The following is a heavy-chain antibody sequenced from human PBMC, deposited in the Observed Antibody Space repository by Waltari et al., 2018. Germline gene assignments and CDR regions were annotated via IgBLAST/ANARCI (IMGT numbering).Heavy chain of an antibody. CDR1: GGSISSSSYY. Sequence: QLQLQESGPGLVKPSETLSLTCTVSGGSISSSSYYWGWIRQPPGKGLEWIGSIYYSGSTYYNPSLKSRVTISVDTSKNQFSLKLSSVTAADTAGYYCARDIVANSAFDIWGQGTMVTVSS. CDR2: IYYSGST. V-gene: IGHV4-39*07. D-gene: IGHD2-15*01. CDR3: ARDIVANSAFDI. J-gene: IGHJ3*02.